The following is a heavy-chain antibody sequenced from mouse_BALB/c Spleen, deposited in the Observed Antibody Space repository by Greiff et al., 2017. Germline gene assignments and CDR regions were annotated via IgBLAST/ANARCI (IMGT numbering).Heavy chain of an antibody. CDR1: GFSLSTSGMG. V-gene: IGHV8-12*01. CDR3: ARITAPGYFDY. D-gene: IGHD1-2*01. Sequence: QVTLKVSGPGILQPSQTLSLTCSFSGFSLSTSGMGVSWIRQPSGKGLEWLAHIYWDDDKRYNPSLKRRLTISKDTSRNQVFLKITSVDTADTATYYCARITAPGYFDYWGQGTTLTVSS. J-gene: IGHJ2*01. CDR2: IYWDDDK.